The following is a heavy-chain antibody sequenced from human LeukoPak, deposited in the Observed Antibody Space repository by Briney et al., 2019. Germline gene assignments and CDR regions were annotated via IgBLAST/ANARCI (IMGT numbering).Heavy chain of an antibody. CDR1: GFTFSDYW. V-gene: IGHV3-23*01. CDR2: ISGSGGST. J-gene: IGHJ4*02. Sequence: GGPLRLSCATFGFTFSDYWISWVRKARGKGLGWVSAISGSGGSTYYADSVKGRFTISRDNSKNTLYLQMNSLRAEDTAVYYCAKVRVTIFGVVIISSFLDYWGQGTLVTVS. D-gene: IGHD3-3*01. CDR3: AKVRVTIFGVVIISSFLDY.